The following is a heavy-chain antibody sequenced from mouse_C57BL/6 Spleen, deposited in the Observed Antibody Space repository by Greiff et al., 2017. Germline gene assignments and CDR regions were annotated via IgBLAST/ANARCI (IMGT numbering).Heavy chain of an antibody. CDR2: IDPENGDT. V-gene: IGHV14-4*01. CDR3: TTYRRKYFDV. Sequence: VQLQQSGAELVRPGASVKLSCTASGFNIKDDYMHWVKQRPEQGLEWIGWIDPENGDTEYASKFQGKATITADTSSNTAYLQLSSLTSEDTAVYYCTTYRRKYFDVWGTGTTVTVSS. CDR1: GFNIKDDY. J-gene: IGHJ1*03.